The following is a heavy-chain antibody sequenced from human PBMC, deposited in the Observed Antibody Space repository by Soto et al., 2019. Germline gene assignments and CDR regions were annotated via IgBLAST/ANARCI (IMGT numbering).Heavy chain of an antibody. V-gene: IGHV1-69*01. CDR2: IVPLHNTS. D-gene: IGHD1-7*01. CDR1: GGAFTDYS. Sequence: QVHLLQSGTEVKKPGSSLKVSCKASGGAFTDYSLNWVRHAPGQGREWLGGIVPLHNTSNYSLKFLGRGGSTAELSSTTVYMDMRGLTTGDTVTDCCAIWSHWNSLSYSGLEVWGQGTTVIVSS. CDR3: AIWSHWNSLSYSGLEV. J-gene: IGHJ6*01.